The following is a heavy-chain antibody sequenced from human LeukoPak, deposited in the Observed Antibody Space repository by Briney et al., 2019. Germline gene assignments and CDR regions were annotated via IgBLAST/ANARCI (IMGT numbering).Heavy chain of an antibody. J-gene: IGHJ6*03. CDR2: IHTSGTT. CDR1: GDSISSGPYY. V-gene: IGHV4-61*02. CDR3: ARAGTVVYYYYMDV. D-gene: IGHD1/OR15-1a*01. Sequence: SETLSLTCTVSGDSISSGPYYWSWIRQPAGEGLEWIGRIHTSGTTNYNPSLKSRVSISVDTSKNQFSLKLNSVTAADTAVYYCARAGTVVYYYYMDVWGNGTTVTVSS.